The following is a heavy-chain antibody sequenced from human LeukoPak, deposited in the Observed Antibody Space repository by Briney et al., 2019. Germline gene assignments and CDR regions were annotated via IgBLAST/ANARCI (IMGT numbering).Heavy chain of an antibody. D-gene: IGHD7-27*01. CDR3: ARGPRNWGFDY. Sequence: ASVTVSCTASGYTFTSYDINWVRQATGQGLEWMGWMNPNSGNTGYAQKFQGRVTMTRNTSISTVYMELSSLRSEDTAVYYCARGPRNWGFDYLGQGTLVTVSS. J-gene: IGHJ4*02. CDR2: MNPNSGNT. V-gene: IGHV1-8*01. CDR1: GYTFTSYD.